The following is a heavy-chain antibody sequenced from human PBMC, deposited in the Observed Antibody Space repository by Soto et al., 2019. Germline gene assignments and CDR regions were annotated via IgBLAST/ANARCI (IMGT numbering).Heavy chain of an antibody. CDR2: ISGHHGAT. Sequence: ASVKVSCKTSGYNFGNHGISWVRQAPGRGLEWLGWISGHHGATKYGKRLQGRVTMTIDTSTTTAYMELRSLRSDDTAVYYCARDLYPLAYYFDYWGQGTLVTVST. V-gene: IGHV1-18*04. CDR3: ARDLYPLAYYFDY. CDR1: GYNFGNHG. J-gene: IGHJ4*02.